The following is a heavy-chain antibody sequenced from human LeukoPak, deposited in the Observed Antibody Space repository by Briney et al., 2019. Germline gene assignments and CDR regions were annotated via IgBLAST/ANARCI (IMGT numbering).Heavy chain of an antibody. V-gene: IGHV1-18*01. CDR3: AREHVDTAMVDPFYFDY. J-gene: IGHJ4*02. CDR1: GYTFTSYG. CDR2: IRAYNGNT. D-gene: IGHD5-18*01. Sequence: ASVKGSCKASGYTFTSYGISWGRQGPGQGGERMGWIRAYNGNTNYAQKLQGRVTMTTDTSTSTAYMELRSLRSDDTAVYYCAREHVDTAMVDPFYFDYWGQGTLVTVSS.